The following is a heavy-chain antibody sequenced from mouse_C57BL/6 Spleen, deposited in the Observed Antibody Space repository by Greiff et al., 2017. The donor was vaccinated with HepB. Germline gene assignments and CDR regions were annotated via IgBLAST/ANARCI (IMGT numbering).Heavy chain of an antibody. D-gene: IGHD1-1*01. Sequence: EVMLVESEGGLVQPGSSMKLSCTASGFTFSDYYMAWVRQVPEKGLEWVANINYDGSSTYYLDSLKSRFIISRDNAKHILYLQMSSLKSEDTATYYCARDRYYGSIYYAMDYWGQGTSVTVSS. J-gene: IGHJ4*01. CDR2: INYDGSST. CDR3: ARDRYYGSIYYAMDY. CDR1: GFTFSDYY. V-gene: IGHV5-16*01.